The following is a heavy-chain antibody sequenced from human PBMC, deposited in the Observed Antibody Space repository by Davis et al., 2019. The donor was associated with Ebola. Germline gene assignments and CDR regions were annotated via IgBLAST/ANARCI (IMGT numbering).Heavy chain of an antibody. V-gene: IGHV3-15*01. D-gene: IGHD1-7*01. CDR1: GFTFRNYA. CDR3: TTGPGSAELDGY. J-gene: IGHJ4*02. Sequence: PGGSLRLSCAASGFTFRNYAMMWVRQAPGKGLEWVGRIKTQGEGGAIDYVAPVKGRFTISRDDSKNTLYLQMNNLETEDTAVYYCTTGPGSAELDGYWGQGTLVTVSS. CDR2: IKTQGEGGAI.